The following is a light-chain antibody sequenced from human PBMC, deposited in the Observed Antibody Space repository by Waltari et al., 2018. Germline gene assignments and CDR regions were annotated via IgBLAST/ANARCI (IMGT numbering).Light chain of an antibody. CDR2: WAT. CDR1: QSVFYSSNNKNY. V-gene: IGKV4-1*01. CDR3: QQYYRTPLT. Sequence: EIVMTKSPDSLAVSLGERATLNCKSSQSVFYSSNNKNYLAWYQQKAGQPPKLLVYWATTRESGVPDRFSGSGSGTDFTLTISSLQAEDVAVYYCQQYYRTPLTFGGGTKVEIK. J-gene: IGKJ4*01.